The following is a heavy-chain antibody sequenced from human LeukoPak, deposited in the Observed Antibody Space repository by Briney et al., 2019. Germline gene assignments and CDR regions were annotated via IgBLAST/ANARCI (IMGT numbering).Heavy chain of an antibody. CDR1: GFTFSSYG. Sequence: GGSLRLSCAASGFTFSSYGMHWVRQAPGKGLEWVAVISYDGSNKYSAASVKGRFTISRDNSKNTLYLQMNSLRAEDTAVYYCAKGYSGYLDYWGQGILVTVSS. D-gene: IGHD5-12*01. CDR2: ISYDGSNK. V-gene: IGHV3-30*18. CDR3: AKGYSGYLDY. J-gene: IGHJ4*02.